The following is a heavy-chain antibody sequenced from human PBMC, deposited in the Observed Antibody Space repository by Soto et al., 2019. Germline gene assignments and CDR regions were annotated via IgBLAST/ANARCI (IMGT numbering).Heavy chain of an antibody. CDR1: GFTFSSYA. V-gene: IGHV3-30-3*01. D-gene: IGHD5-12*01. Sequence: GGSLRLSCAASGFTFSSYATHWVRQAPGKGLEWVAVISYDGSNKYYADSVKGRFTISRDNSKNTLYLQMNSLRAEDTAVYYCARERRDGYNSAYFDYWGQGTLVTVSS. CDR2: ISYDGSNK. J-gene: IGHJ4*02. CDR3: ARERRDGYNSAYFDY.